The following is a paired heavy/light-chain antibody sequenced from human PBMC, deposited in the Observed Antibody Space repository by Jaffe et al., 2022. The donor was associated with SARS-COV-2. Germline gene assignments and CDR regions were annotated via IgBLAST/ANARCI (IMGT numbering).Light chain of an antibody. CDR1: QSVSDY. CDR2: DAS. Sequence: EIVLTQSPATLSLSPGERATLSCRASQSVSDYLAWFQQKPGQAPRLLIYDASNRATGIPARFSGSGSGTDFTLTISSLEPEDFAVYYCQQRSNWVTFGQGTKVEIK. V-gene: IGKV3-11*01. J-gene: IGKJ1*01. CDR3: QQRSNWVT.
Heavy chain of an antibody. J-gene: IGHJ4*02. V-gene: IGHV4-30-4*01. CDR1: GGSIRSGDYF. CDR2: IYYTGTA. CDR3: VRLHCSRGSCSRGGSFDF. D-gene: IGHD2-15*01. Sequence: QVQLQESGPGLVKPSQTLSLTCTVSGGSIRSGDYFWSWIRQPPGEGLEWIGYIYYTGTAYSNPSLNSRVTISLDTSNNQFSLKLSSVTAADTAVYYCVRLHCSRGSCSRGGSFDFWGQGTLVTVSS.